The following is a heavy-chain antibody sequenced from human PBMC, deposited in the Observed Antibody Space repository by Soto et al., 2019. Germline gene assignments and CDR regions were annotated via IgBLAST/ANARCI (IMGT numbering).Heavy chain of an antibody. CDR2: IIPIFGTA. D-gene: IGHD4-17*01. V-gene: IGHV1-69*13. CDR3: ARSGMTTVTPDY. J-gene: IGHJ4*02. CDR1: GGTFSSYA. Sequence: VKVSCKASGGTFSSYAISWVRQAPGQGLEWMGGIIPIFGTANYAQKFQGRVTITADESTSTAYMELSSLRSEDTAVYYCARSGMTTVTPDYWGQGTLVTVSS.